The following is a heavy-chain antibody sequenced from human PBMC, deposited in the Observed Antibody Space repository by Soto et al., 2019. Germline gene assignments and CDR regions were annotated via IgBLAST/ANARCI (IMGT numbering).Heavy chain of an antibody. D-gene: IGHD3-22*01. CDR1: GGTFSSYA. V-gene: IGHV1-69*01. Sequence: QVQLVQSGAEVKKPGSSVKVSCKASGGTFSSYAISWVRQAPGQGLEWMGGIIPIFGTANYAQKFQGRVTITADESTSTAYMELSSLRSEDTAVYYCARDSPYYYDSSGYLFDAFDIWGQGTMVTVSS. CDR2: IIPIFGTA. J-gene: IGHJ3*02. CDR3: ARDSPYYYDSSGYLFDAFDI.